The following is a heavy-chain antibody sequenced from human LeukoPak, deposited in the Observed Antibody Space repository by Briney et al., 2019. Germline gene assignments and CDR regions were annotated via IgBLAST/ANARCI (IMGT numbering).Heavy chain of an antibody. V-gene: IGHV4-59*01. CDR2: IYYSGST. CDR1: GGSISSYY. Sequence: SETLSLTCTVSGGSISSYYWSWIRQPPGKGLEWIEYIYYSGSTNYNPSLKSRVTISVDTSKNQFSLKLSSVTAADTAVYYCARPLYSGSYFVAFDIWGQGTMVTVSS. CDR3: ARPLYSGSYFVAFDI. D-gene: IGHD1-26*01. J-gene: IGHJ3*02.